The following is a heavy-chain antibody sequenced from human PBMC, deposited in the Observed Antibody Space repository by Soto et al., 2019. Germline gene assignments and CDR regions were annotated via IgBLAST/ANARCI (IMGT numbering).Heavy chain of an antibody. Sequence: LGESLKISCKGSGYRFTSYWIGWVRQMPGKGLEWMGIIYPGDSDTRYSPSFQGQVTISADKSISTAYLQWSSLKASDTAMYYCARQRYYYDSSGYYPTTQHYGMDVWGQGTTVTVSS. V-gene: IGHV5-51*01. CDR2: IYPGDSDT. J-gene: IGHJ6*02. D-gene: IGHD3-22*01. CDR1: GYRFTSYW. CDR3: ARQRYYYDSSGYYPTTQHYGMDV.